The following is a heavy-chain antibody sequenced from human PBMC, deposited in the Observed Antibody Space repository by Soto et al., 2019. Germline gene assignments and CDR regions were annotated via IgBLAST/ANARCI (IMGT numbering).Heavy chain of an antibody. CDR3: ARGVYGGGRVSDY. V-gene: IGHV1-8*01. Sequence: QVQLVQSGAEVKKPGASVRVSCKASGYTFTSYDINWVRQAAGQGLEWMGWMNPISGNTGYAEKFQGRGTTTRDTSISTAYMELSSLRTEDTGVYYCARGVYGGGRVSDYWGQGTRVTVSS. CDR1: GYTFTSYD. J-gene: IGHJ4*02. D-gene: IGHD4-17*01. CDR2: MNPISGNT.